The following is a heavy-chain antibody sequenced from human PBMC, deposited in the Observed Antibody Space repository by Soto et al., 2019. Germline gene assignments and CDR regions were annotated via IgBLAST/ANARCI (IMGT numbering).Heavy chain of an antibody. CDR2: IKPDGSRT. V-gene: IGHV3-74*03. CDR3: ARDNNWSYDS. Sequence: GGSLRLSCAASGFTFSSYWMHWVRQAPGEGLVWVSYIKPDGSRTKDADSVKGRFTISRDNARNTLYLRMNSLRAEDTAVYYCARDNNWSYDSWGRGTLVTVSS. J-gene: IGHJ4*02. D-gene: IGHD1-1*01. CDR1: GFTFSSYW.